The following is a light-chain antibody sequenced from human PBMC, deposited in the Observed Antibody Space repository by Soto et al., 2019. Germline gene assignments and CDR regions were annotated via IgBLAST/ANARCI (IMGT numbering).Light chain of an antibody. CDR3: QQYNSL. V-gene: IGKV1-5*03. J-gene: IGKJ1*01. CDR1: QTISSW. Sequence: DIQMAQSPSTLSVSLVYGFTITCRASQTISSWLAWYQQKPGKAPKLLIYKASTLKSGVPSRFSGSGSGTEFTLTISSLQPDDFATYYCQQYNSLFGQGTKVDIK. CDR2: KAS.